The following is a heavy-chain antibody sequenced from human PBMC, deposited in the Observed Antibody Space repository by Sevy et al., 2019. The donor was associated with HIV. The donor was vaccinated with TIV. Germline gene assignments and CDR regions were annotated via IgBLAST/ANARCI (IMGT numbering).Heavy chain of an antibody. CDR1: GFTVSSNY. Sequence: GGSLRLSCAASGFTVSSNYMSWVRQAPGKGLEWVSIIYSGGSTYYADSVKGRFTISRDNSKNTLYLQMNSLRAEDTAVYYCARGRRGFGELLYLDYWGQGTLVTVSS. CDR3: ARGRRGFGELLYLDY. D-gene: IGHD3-10*01. J-gene: IGHJ4*02. CDR2: IYSGGST. V-gene: IGHV3-53*01.